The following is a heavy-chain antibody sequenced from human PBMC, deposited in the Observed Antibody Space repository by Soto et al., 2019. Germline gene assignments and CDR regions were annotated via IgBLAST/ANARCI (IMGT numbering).Heavy chain of an antibody. J-gene: IGHJ4*02. Sequence: PSETLSLTCTVSGGSISSYYWSWIRQPPGKGLEWIGYIYYSGSTNYNPSLKSRVTISVGTSKNQFSLKLSSVTAADTAVYYCASGYYSEYYFDYWGQGTLVTVS. CDR2: IYYSGST. CDR1: GGSISSYY. CDR3: ASGYYSEYYFDY. V-gene: IGHV4-59*01. D-gene: IGHD3-22*01.